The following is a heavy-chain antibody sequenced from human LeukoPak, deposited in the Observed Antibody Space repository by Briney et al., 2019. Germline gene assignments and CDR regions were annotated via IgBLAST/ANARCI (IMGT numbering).Heavy chain of an antibody. CDR1: GFTFSSYA. J-gene: IGHJ4*02. D-gene: IGHD6-13*01. Sequence: GGSVRLSCAASGFTFSSYAMHWVRQAPGKGLEWVAVISYDGSNKYYADSVKGRFTISRDNSKNTLYLQMNSLRAEDTAVYYCARDLAGPYDYWGQGTLVTVSS. CDR2: ISYDGSNK. CDR3: ARDLAGPYDY. V-gene: IGHV3-30-3*01.